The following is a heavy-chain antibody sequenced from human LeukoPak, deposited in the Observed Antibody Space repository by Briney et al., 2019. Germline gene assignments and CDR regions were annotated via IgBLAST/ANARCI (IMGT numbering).Heavy chain of an antibody. CDR3: ARGGGLDV. CDR2: ISSRSTYT. D-gene: IGHD3-16*01. CDR1: GFTFSDYS. V-gene: IGHV3-21*04. Sequence: GGSLRLSCAASGFTFSDYSMNWVRQAPGQGLEWVSSISSRSTYTYYADSVRGRFTISRDNAKNSLYLQMSNLRAEDTAVYFCARGGGLDVWGQGATVTVSS. J-gene: IGHJ6*02.